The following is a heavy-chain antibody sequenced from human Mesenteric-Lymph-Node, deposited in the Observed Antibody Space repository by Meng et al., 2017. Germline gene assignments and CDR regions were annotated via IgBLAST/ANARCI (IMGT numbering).Heavy chain of an antibody. J-gene: IGHJ5*02. CDR3: AKAYGSGSLNWFDP. CDR2: VGDTGGTT. D-gene: IGHD3-10*01. Sequence: GESLKISCAASGFTFSSYAMSWVRQAPGRGLEWVSVVGDTGGTTYHADSVRGRFTISRDNSKNTLYLQMNSLRAEDTALYYCAKAYGSGSLNWFDPWGQGTLVTVSS. CDR1: GFTFSSYA. V-gene: IGHV3-23*01.